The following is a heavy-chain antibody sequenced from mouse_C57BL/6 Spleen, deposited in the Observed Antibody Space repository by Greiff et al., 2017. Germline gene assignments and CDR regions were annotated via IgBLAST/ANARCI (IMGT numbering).Heavy chain of an antibody. V-gene: IGHV5-12*01. CDR1: GFTFSDYY. J-gene: IGHJ4*01. CDR2: ISNGGGST. D-gene: IGHD1-1*01. Sequence: EVQVVESGGGLVQPGGSLKLSCAASGFTFSDYYMYWVRQTPEKRLEWVAYISNGGGSTYYPDTVKGRFTISRDNAKNTLYLQMSRLKSEDTAMYYCASQYYYGSSSYAMDYWGQGTSVTVSS. CDR3: ASQYYYGSSSYAMDY.